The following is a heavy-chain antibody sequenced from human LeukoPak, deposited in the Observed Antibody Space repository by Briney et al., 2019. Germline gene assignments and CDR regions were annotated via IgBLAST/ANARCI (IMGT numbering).Heavy chain of an antibody. Sequence: GGSLTLSCEASGFTFSSYEMNWVRQAPGKGLEWISYISNSGSSLYYADSVKGRFTISRDNAKNSLYLQMNSLRVEDTAVYYCARVSRIVPNYGMDVWGQGTTVTVSS. D-gene: IGHD1-26*01. J-gene: IGHJ6*02. V-gene: IGHV3-48*03. CDR2: ISNSGSSL. CDR3: ARVSRIVPNYGMDV. CDR1: GFTFSSYE.